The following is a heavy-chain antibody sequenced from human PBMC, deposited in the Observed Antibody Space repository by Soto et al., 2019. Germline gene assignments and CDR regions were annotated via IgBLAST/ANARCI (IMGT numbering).Heavy chain of an antibody. J-gene: IGHJ4*02. D-gene: IGHD6-13*01. CDR1: GGSISSYY. CDR2: IYTSGST. V-gene: IGHV4-4*07. Sequence: SETLSLTCTVSGGSISSYYWSWIRQPAGKGLEWIGRIYTSGSTNYNPSLKSRVTMSVDTSKNQFSLKLSSVTAADTAVYYCASTGYSSSWQPFDYWGQGXLVTVYS. CDR3: ASTGYSSSWQPFDY.